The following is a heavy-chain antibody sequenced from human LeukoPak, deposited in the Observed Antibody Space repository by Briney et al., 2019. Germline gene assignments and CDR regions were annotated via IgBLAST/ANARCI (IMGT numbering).Heavy chain of an antibody. D-gene: IGHD6-19*01. CDR3: ASGGGGGSGWADLDY. CDR1: GGSISSYY. J-gene: IGHJ4*02. CDR2: IYYSGST. Sequence: SETLSLTCTVSGGSISSYYWSWIRQPPGKGPEWIGYIYYSGSTNYNPSLKSRVTISVDTSKNQFSLKLSSVTAADTAVYYCASGGGGGSGWADLDYWGQGTLVTVSS. V-gene: IGHV4-59*01.